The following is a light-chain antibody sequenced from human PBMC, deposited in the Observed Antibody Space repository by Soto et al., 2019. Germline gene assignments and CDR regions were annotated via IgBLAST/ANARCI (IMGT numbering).Light chain of an antibody. CDR1: QGIRND. V-gene: IGKV1-6*01. J-gene: IGKJ1*01. CDR2: GAS. Sequence: AIQMTQSPSSLSASVGGRVAMTCRASQGIRNDLAWYQQKPGEAPKLLIYGASNLQSGVPSRFSGSGSDTDFTLTISSLQPEDCAIYYCLQDYSYPRTFGLGPRVEIK. CDR3: LQDYSYPRT.